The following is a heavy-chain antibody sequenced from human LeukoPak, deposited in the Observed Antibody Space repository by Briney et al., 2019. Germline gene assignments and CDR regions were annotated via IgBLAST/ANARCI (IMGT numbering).Heavy chain of an antibody. CDR2: IKQDGSEK. CDR3: ARVKDPIFGVLFF. J-gene: IGHJ4*02. Sequence: QSGGSLRLSCAASGFTFSSYWMSWVRQVPGKGLEWVANIKQDGSEKYYVDSVKGRFTISRDNAKISMYLQMNSLRAEDTAVYYCARVKDPIFGVLFFGGQGTLVTVSS. V-gene: IGHV3-7*01. D-gene: IGHD3-3*01. CDR1: GFTFSSYW.